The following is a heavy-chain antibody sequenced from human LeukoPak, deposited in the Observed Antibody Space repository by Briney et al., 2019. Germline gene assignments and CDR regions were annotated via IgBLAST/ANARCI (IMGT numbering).Heavy chain of an antibody. CDR3: ARHAMDCSGGSCYFVYFDY. Sequence: GESLKIACTGPGYSFTSYWISWVRQMPGKGLEWMGRIDPSDSYTNYSPSFQDHVTISADKSISTAYLQWSSLKASDTAMYYCARHAMDCSGGSCYFVYFDYWGQGTLVTVSS. V-gene: IGHV5-10-1*01. D-gene: IGHD2-15*01. CDR1: GYSFTSYW. CDR2: IDPSDSYT. J-gene: IGHJ4*02.